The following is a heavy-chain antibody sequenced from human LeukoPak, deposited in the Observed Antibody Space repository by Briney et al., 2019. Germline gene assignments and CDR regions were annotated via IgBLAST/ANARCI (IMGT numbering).Heavy chain of an antibody. CDR3: AREGGFYRPLDY. D-gene: IGHD3-3*01. V-gene: IGHV4-4*02. Sequence: PSETLSLTCGVSGGSLISTNWWTWVRQPPGKGLEWIGEVHLDGRTNYNPSLESRLTISVDLSEKHVSLKLTSVTAADTAVYYCAREGGFYRPLDYSGQGTLVTVSS. J-gene: IGHJ4*02. CDR1: GGSLISTNW. CDR2: VHLDGRT.